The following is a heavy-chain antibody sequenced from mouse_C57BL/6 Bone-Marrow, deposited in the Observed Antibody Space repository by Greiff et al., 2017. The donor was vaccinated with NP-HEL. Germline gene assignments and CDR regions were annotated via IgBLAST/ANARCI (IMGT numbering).Heavy chain of an antibody. Sequence: EVKLVESGGGLVKPGGSLKLSCAASGFTFSDYGMHWVRQAPEKGLEWVAYISSGSSTIYYADTVKGRFTISRDNAKNTLFLQMTSLRSEDTAMYYCARYYGSSYVWFAYWGQGTLVTVSA. CDR1: GFTFSDYG. D-gene: IGHD1-1*01. J-gene: IGHJ3*01. CDR3: ARYYGSSYVWFAY. CDR2: ISSGSSTI. V-gene: IGHV5-17*01.